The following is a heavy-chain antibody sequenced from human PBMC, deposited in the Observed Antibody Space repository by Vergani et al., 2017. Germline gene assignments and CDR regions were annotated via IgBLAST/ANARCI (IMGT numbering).Heavy chain of an antibody. CDR1: GYTFTNYP. D-gene: IGHD4-11*01. J-gene: IGHJ5*01. Sequence: QVQLLQSGSEFKKPGASVRISCEASGYTFTNYPLIWVRQAPGQGLEYMGEIIPFFGTAYYAQKFQGRVTITADASTTTAYMELTDLRSEDTAIYYCASGRPTDDSHYLPMGFAFWGRGTLVTVSS. CDR3: ASGRPTDDSHYLPMGFAF. V-gene: IGHV1-69*01. CDR2: IIPFFGTA.